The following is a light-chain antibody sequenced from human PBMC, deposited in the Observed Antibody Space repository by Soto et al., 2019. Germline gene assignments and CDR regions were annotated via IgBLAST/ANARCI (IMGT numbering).Light chain of an antibody. J-gene: IGKJ1*01. Sequence: EMLLTQSPDTLSLSPGERATLSFRASQSVSSSYLAWYQQKPGQAPRLLIYGASSRATGVPDRFSGSGSGTDFILTISRLEPEDFAVYYCQQCGSAPLTFGQGTKVDIK. CDR2: GAS. CDR1: QSVSSSY. V-gene: IGKV3-20*01. CDR3: QQCGSAPLT.